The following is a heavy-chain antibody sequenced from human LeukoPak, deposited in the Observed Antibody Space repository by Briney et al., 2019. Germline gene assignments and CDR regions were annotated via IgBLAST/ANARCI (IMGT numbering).Heavy chain of an antibody. J-gene: IGHJ4*02. CDR1: GFTLTSYA. D-gene: IGHD1-26*01. Sequence: GGSLRLSCAASGFTLTSYAVRWVRQAPAKGLEWVAVMSIDGTDKYYADSVKGRFTISRDNARNILYLQMNSLRAEDTAVYYCAKNKGAGSGSYYYYLDYWGQGTQVTVSS. CDR3: AKNKGAGSGSYYYYLDY. V-gene: IGHV3-30*18. CDR2: MSIDGTDK.